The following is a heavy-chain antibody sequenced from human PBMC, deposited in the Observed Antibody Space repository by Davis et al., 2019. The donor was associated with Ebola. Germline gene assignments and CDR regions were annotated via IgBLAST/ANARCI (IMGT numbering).Heavy chain of an antibody. D-gene: IGHD3-3*01. CDR1: GFTLSNYW. CDR3: ARDQDTSPEWNWFDS. V-gene: IGHV3-7*03. Sequence: GGSLRLSCVASGFTLSNYWMSWVRQAPGKGLEWVANIKGDGSEQYYVGSVKGRFTISRDNAKNSLYLQMNSLRAEDTALYYCARDQDTSPEWNWFDSWGQGTLVTVSS. J-gene: IGHJ5*01. CDR2: IKGDGSEQ.